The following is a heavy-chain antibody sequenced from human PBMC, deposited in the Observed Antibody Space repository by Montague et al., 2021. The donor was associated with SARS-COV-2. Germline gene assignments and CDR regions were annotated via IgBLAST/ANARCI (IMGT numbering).Heavy chain of an antibody. CDR3: AADYGERVWFDP. Sequence: SETLSLTCTVSGGSISSSSYYWGWIRQPPGKGLEWIGSIYYSGSTYYNPSLKSRVTISVDTSKNQFSLKLSSVTAADTAVYYCAADYGERVWFDPWGQGTLVTVSS. CDR1: GGSISSSSYY. J-gene: IGHJ5*02. D-gene: IGHD4-17*01. V-gene: IGHV4-39*01. CDR2: IYYSGST.